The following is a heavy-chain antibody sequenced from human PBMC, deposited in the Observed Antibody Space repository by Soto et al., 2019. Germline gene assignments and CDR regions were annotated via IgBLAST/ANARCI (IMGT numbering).Heavy chain of an antibody. CDR3: ATSLWFGTQVEL. V-gene: IGHV4-34*01. D-gene: IGHD3-10*01. CDR1: GGYFNDNY. CDR2: ISRSGNT. J-gene: IGHJ5*02. Sequence: QVQLQQWGAGLLKPSETLSLSCAVYGGYFNDNYYTWFRQPPGKGLEWIGEISRSGNTKYIPSLKSRASISFDTSKTQVSLKVTYVTAADTAVYYCATSLWFGTQVELWGQGALVTVSS.